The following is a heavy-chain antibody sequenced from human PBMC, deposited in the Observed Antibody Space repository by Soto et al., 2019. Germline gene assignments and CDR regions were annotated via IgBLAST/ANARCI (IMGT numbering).Heavy chain of an antibody. CDR1: GFSFSSYV. CDR2: TSYDGNNR. V-gene: IGHV3-30-3*01. CDR3: AGVYYGGDSVNNF. D-gene: IGHD2-21*02. Sequence: GGSLRLSCAVSGFSFSSYVLSWVRQAPGRGLEWVAATSYDGNNRYYADSVKGRFIISRDNSKNTLDLEMETPRPEDTAVYYCAGVYYGGDSVNNFWGQGTPVTVSS. J-gene: IGHJ4*02.